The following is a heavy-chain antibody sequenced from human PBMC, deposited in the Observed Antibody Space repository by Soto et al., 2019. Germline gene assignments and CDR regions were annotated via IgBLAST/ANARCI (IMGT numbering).Heavy chain of an antibody. J-gene: IGHJ4*02. CDR2: ISYDGSNQ. CDR1: GVSFNTYG. V-gene: IGHV3-30*18. Sequence: GRSLRLPCSASGVSFNTYGKYWVRQAPAKGLEWVGAISYDGSNQYRADSVKGRFTISRDNSKSTLYLQMNSLRVEDTAVYYCAKDIVKYTYGACDYWGQGALVTVAS. CDR3: AKDIVKYTYGACDY. D-gene: IGHD5-18*01.